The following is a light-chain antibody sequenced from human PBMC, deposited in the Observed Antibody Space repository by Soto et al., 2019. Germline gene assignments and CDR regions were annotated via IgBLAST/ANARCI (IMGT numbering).Light chain of an antibody. J-gene: IGLJ1*01. CDR3: QSHDSSLSGYV. CDR1: GSNIGAPYD. Sequence: QSVLTQPPSLSGAPGQRVTISCTGSGSNIGAPYDVHWYQHLPGTAPKLLIYGSTNRPSGVPGRFSGSKSGTSASLAITGLQAEDEADYYCQSHDSSLSGYVFGAGTKLTVL. V-gene: IGLV1-40*01. CDR2: GST.